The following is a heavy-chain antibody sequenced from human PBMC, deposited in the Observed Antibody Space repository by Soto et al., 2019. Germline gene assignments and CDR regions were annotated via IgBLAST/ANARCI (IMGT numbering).Heavy chain of an antibody. CDR2: IIPILGIA. J-gene: IGHJ4*02. Sequence: ASVKGSCKASGGTFSSYTISWVRQAPGQGLEWMGRIIPILGIANYAQKFQGRVTITADKSTSTAYMELSSLRSEDTAVYYCASSPMTGYEYYFDYWGQGTLVTVSS. CDR3: ASSPMTGYEYYFDY. V-gene: IGHV1-69*02. D-gene: IGHD3-9*01. CDR1: GGTFSSYT.